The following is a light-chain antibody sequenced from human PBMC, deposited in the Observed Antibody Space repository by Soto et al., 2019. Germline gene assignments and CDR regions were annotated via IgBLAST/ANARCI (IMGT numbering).Light chain of an antibody. V-gene: IGLV6-57*04. CDR1: SGSIASNY. CDR3: QSYDSGSHVI. J-gene: IGLJ2*01. CDR2: EDD. Sequence: NFMLTQPHSVSESPGKTVTISCTRSSGSIASNYVQWFQQRPGSAPTTVIYEDDRRPPGVPDRFSGSIDRSSNSAFLIISRLKTEDEGDYYCQSYDSGSHVIFGGGTQLTVL.